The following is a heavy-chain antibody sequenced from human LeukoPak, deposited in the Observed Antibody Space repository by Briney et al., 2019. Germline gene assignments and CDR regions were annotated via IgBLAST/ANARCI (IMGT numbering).Heavy chain of an antibody. V-gene: IGHV4-39*01. CDR1: GGSISSSSYY. D-gene: IGHD5/OR15-5a*01. Sequence: PSETLSLTCTVSGGSISSSSYYWGWIRQPPGKGLEWIGSIYYSGSTYYNPSLKSRVTISVDTSKNQFSLKLSSVTAADTAVYYCARRRGSVLRHFDYWGQGTLVTVSS. CDR3: ARRRGSVLRHFDY. J-gene: IGHJ4*02. CDR2: IYYSGST.